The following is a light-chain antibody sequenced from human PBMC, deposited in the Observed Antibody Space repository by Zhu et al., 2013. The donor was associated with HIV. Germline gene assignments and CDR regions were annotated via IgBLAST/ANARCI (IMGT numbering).Light chain of an antibody. J-gene: IGKJ4*01. V-gene: IGKV3-11*01. CDR3: QQYNSLPLT. CDR1: QSVANS. Sequence: EIVLTQSPVTLSLSPGERATLSCRASQSVANSLAWYQQKPGQAPRLLISDASNRATGIPDRFSGSGSGTDFTLTIASLQPEDFATYYCQQYNSLPLTFGGGTKVE. CDR2: DAS.